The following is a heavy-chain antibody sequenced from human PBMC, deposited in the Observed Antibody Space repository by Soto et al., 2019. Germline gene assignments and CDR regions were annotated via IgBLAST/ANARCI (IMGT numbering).Heavy chain of an antibody. CDR2: ISSSSSYT. D-gene: IGHD3-22*01. CDR3: AREGSGGGSGYLFDY. CDR1: GFTFSDYY. V-gene: IGHV3-11*06. Sequence: QVQLVESGGGLVKPGGSLRLSCAASGFTFSDYYMSWIRQAPGKGLEWVSYISSSSSYTNYADSVKGRFTISRDNAKNSLYLKINSLRAEDTAVYYCAREGSGGGSGYLFDYWGQGTLVTVSS. J-gene: IGHJ4*02.